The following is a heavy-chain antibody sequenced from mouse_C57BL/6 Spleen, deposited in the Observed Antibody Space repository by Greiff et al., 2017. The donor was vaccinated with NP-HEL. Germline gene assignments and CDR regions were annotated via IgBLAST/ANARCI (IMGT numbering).Heavy chain of an antibody. D-gene: IGHD2-4*01. CDR2: IDPSDSYT. J-gene: IGHJ1*03. V-gene: IGHV1-69*01. CDR3: ARGWRLRRYFDV. Sequence: VQLQQPGAELVMPGASVKLSCKASGYTFTSYWMHWVKQRPGQGLEWIGEIDPSDSYTNYNQKFKGKSTLTVDKSSSTAYMQLSSLTSEDSAVYYCARGWRLRRYFDVWGTGTTVTVSS. CDR1: GYTFTSYW.